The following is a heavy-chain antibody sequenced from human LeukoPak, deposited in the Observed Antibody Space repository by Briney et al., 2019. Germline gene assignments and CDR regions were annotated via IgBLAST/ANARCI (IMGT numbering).Heavy chain of an antibody. CDR3: AKGYCGSTNCYGDY. V-gene: IGHV3-23*01. CDR1: GFTFSSYS. CDR2: ISGSDGST. D-gene: IGHD2-2*01. J-gene: IGHJ4*02. Sequence: GGSLRLSCAASGFTFSSYSMNWVRQAPGKGLEWVSGISGSDGSTYYADSVKGRFTISRDNSKNTLYLQMNSPRAEDTAVYYCAKGYCGSTNCYGDYWGQGTLVTVSS.